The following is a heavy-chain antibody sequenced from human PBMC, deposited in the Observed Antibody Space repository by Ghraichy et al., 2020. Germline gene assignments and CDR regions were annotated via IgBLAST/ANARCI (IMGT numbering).Heavy chain of an antibody. CDR2: VYYSGST. V-gene: IGHV4-39*01. J-gene: IGHJ6*03. CDR1: GGSISSSSYY. CDR3: AGHWEASFYYYYYMDV. Sequence: SQTLSLTCTISGGSISSSSYYWGWVRQPPGKGLEWIGIVYYSGSTYYNPSLKSRVTMSVDTSNNQFSLKIDSVTAADRAVYYCAGHWEASFYYYYYMDVWGKGTTVTVSS. D-gene: IGHD1-26*01.